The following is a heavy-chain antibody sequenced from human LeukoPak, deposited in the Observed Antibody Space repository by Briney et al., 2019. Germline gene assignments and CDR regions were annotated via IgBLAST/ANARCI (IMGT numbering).Heavy chain of an antibody. J-gene: IGHJ6*02. V-gene: IGHV3-23*01. Sequence: GGSLRLSCAASGFTFSSYAMSWVRQAPGKGLEWVSAISGSGGSTYYADSVKGRFTISRDNAKNSLYLQMNSLRAEDTAVYYCARVVPAAIGIYYYYGMDVWGQGTTVTVSS. D-gene: IGHD2-2*01. CDR1: GFTFSSYA. CDR3: ARVVPAAIGIYYYYGMDV. CDR2: ISGSGGST.